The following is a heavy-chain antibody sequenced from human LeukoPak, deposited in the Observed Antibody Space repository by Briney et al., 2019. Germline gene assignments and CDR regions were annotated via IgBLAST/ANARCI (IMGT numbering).Heavy chain of an antibody. D-gene: IGHD3-22*01. J-gene: IGHJ4*02. V-gene: IGHV3-23*01. Sequence: TGGSLRLSCAASGFTFSSYAMSWVRQAPGKGLEWVSAISGSGGSTYYADSVKGRFTISRDNSKNTLYLQMNSLRAEDTAVYYCAKGRDYYYDSSGSFDYWGQGTLVTVSS. CDR3: AKGRDYYYDSSGSFDY. CDR1: GFTFSSYA. CDR2: ISGSGGST.